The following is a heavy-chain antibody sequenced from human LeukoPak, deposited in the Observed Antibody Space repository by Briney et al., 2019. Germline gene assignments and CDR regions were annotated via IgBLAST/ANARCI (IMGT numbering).Heavy chain of an antibody. J-gene: IGHJ4*02. CDR1: GFSLKSPGKY. V-gene: IGHV2-70*11. D-gene: IGHD2-15*01. CDR3: ARTPRIYLYYFDY. Sequence: SGPALVKPPQTLTLTCTFSGFSLKSPGKYVNWIRQPPGKALEWLARISWDDNKDYNTSLKTRLTISKDTSKNQVVLTMTNMDPADTATYYCARTPRIYLYYFDYWGQGTRVTVSA. CDR2: ISWDDNK.